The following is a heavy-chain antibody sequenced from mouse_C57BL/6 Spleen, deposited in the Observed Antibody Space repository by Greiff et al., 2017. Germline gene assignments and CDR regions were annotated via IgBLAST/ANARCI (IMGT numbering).Heavy chain of an antibody. CDR3: ARSDDYLFDY. CDR2: INPSTGGT. V-gene: IGHV1-42*01. CDR1: GYSFTGYY. J-gene: IGHJ2*01. Sequence: VQLQQSGPELVKPGASVKISCKASGYSFTGYYMNWVKQSPEKSLEWIGEINPSTGGTTYNQKFKAKATLTVDKSSSTAYMQLKSLTSEDSAVYYCARSDDYLFDYWGQGTTLTVSS. D-gene: IGHD2-4*01.